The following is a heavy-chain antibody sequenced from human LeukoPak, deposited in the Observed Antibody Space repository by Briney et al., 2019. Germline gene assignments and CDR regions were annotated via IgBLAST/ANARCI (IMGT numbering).Heavy chain of an antibody. CDR2: INTNIGKT. CDR3: VREEGP. V-gene: IGHV7-4-1*01. J-gene: IGHJ5*02. Sequence: ASVKVSCKASGYVFTNYAINWVRQAPGQGLEWMGWINTNIGKTKYAQGFTGRFVFSLDTSVSTAYLQIDRLKAEDTAIDYCVREEGPWGEGTLVTVYS. CDR1: GYVFTNYA.